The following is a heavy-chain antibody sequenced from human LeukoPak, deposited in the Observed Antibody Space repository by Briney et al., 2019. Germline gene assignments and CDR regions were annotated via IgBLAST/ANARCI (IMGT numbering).Heavy chain of an antibody. J-gene: IGHJ4*02. CDR2: IYHSGST. CDR3: ARSWGGSFDY. V-gene: IGHV4-38-2*02. CDR1: GYSISSGYY. D-gene: IGHD2-15*01. Sequence: SETLSLTCTVSGYSISSGYYWGWIRPPPGKGLEWIGSIYHSGSTYYNPSLKSRVTISVDTSKNQFSLKLSSVTAADTAVYYCARSWGGSFDYWGQGTLVTVSS.